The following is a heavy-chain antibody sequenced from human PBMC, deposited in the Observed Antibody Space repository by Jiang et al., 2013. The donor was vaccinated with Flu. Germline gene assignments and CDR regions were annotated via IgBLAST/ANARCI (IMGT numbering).Heavy chain of an antibody. D-gene: IGHD2-21*02. CDR2: ISYDGSNK. Sequence: QLVESGGGVVQPGRSLRLSCAASGFTFSSYGMHWVRQAPGKGLEWVAVISYDGSNKYYADSVKGRFTISRDNSKNTLYLQMNSLRAEDTAVYYCAKDRRSYCGGDCSLYFDYWGQGTLVTVSS. CDR1: GFTFSSYG. V-gene: IGHV3-30*18. J-gene: IGHJ4*02. CDR3: AKDRRSYCGGDCSLYFDY.